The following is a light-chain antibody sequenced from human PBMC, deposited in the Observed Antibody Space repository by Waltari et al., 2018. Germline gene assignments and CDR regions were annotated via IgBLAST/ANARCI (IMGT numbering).Light chain of an antibody. J-gene: IGKJ4*01. CDR3: QQHNTYPLT. Sequence: DIQMTQSPSSLSASVGDRVTITCQASQGISNWLAWYQQKPGEAPKLLIYAASSLQSGVPSRFSGSGSGTEFTLIISSLQPEDFATYFCQQHNTYPLTFGGGTKVEIK. V-gene: IGKV1-12*01. CDR1: QGISNW. CDR2: AAS.